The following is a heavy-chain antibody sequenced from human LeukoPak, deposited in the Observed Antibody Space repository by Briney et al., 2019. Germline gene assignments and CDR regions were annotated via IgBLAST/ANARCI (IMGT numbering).Heavy chain of an antibody. J-gene: IGHJ1*01. V-gene: IGHV3-7*01. D-gene: IGHD6-6*01. CDR1: GFTFSRYS. CDR2: IKQDGSEK. CDR3: ARVPMIAARPRYFQH. Sequence: GGSLRLSCTASGFTFSRYSMNWIRQAPGKGLEWVANIKQDGSEKYYVDSVKGRFTISRDNAKNSLYLQMNSLRAEDTAVYYCARVPMIAARPRYFQHWGQGTLVTVSS.